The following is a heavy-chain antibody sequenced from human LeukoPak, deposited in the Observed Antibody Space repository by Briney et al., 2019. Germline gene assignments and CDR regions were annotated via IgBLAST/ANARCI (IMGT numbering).Heavy chain of an antibody. Sequence: GGSLRLSCAASGFTFSSYSMNWVRQAPGKGLEWVSSISSSSSYIYYADSVKGRFTISRDNAKNSLYLQMNSLRAEDTAVYYCARGSYFDDFWSGYYTEDWFDPWGQGTLVTVS. V-gene: IGHV3-21*01. CDR1: GFTFSSYS. CDR3: ARGSYFDDFWSGYYTEDWFDP. D-gene: IGHD3-3*01. J-gene: IGHJ5*02. CDR2: ISSSSSYI.